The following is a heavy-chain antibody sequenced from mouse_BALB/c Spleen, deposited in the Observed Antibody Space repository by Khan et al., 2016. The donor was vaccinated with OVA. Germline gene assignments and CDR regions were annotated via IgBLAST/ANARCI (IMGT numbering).Heavy chain of an antibody. Sequence: VQLKESGAELVRPGALVKLSCKASGFNVKDYYMLWVKQRPEQGLEWIGGIDPENDNTIYDPKFQGKAIITADTSSNTAYLQLSSLTSEDTAVYYCARWGYGNYWFAFWGQGTLVTVSA. J-gene: IGHJ3*01. CDR3: ARWGYGNYWFAF. V-gene: IGHV14-1*02. D-gene: IGHD2-1*01. CDR2: IDPENDNT. CDR1: GFNVKDYY.